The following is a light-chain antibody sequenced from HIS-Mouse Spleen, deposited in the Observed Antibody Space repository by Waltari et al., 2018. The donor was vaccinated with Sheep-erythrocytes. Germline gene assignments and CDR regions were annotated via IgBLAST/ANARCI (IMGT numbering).Light chain of an antibody. V-gene: IGLV3-25*03. J-gene: IGLJ2*01. CDR1: ALPKQY. CDR2: KDS. Sequence: SYELTQPPSVSVSPGQTARITCSGDALPKQYAYWYQQKPGQAPGPVIYKDSERPSGIPERCSGSSSGTTVTLTISGVQAEDEADYYCQSADSSGTYRVFGGGTKLTVL. CDR3: QSADSSGTYRV.